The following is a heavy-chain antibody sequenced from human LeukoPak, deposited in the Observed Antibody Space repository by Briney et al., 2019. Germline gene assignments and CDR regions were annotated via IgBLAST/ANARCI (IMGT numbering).Heavy chain of an antibody. CDR1: GYTFTSNY. CDR3: ARRYPMVRGVIKWYFDY. CDR2: ISPSGGST. Sequence: ASVKVSCKAFGYTFTSNYMHWVRQAPGQGPEWMGVISPSGGSTTYAQKFQGRVTMTRNTSISTAYMELSSLRSEDTAVYYCARRYPMVRGVIKWYFDYWGQGTLVTVSS. D-gene: IGHD3-10*01. V-gene: IGHV1-46*01. J-gene: IGHJ4*02.